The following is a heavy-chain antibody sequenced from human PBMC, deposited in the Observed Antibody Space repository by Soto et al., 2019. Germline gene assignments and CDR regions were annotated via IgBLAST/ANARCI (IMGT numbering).Heavy chain of an antibody. CDR3: ARDHKEFFGLYYFDY. CDR2: ISYDGSNK. J-gene: IGHJ4*02. Sequence: PGGSLRLSCAASGFTFSSYAMHWVRQAPGKGLEWVAVISYDGSNKYYADSVKGRFTISRDNSKNTLYLQLNSLRAEDTAVYYCARDHKEFFGLYYFDYGGQRPLVTVSS. CDR1: GFTFSSYA. V-gene: IGHV3-30-3*01. D-gene: IGHD3-3*01.